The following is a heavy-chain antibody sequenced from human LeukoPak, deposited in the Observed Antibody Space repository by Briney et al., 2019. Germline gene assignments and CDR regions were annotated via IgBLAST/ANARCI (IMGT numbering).Heavy chain of an antibody. V-gene: IGHV3-23*01. D-gene: IGHD3-22*01. CDR2: ISGSGGST. Sequence: GGSLRLSCAASGFTFSNAWMSWVRQAPGKGLEWVSAISGSGGSTHYADSVKGRFTISRDNSKNTLYLQMNSLRAGDTAVYYCAKGRYDSSGYLKMYYFDYWGQGTLVTVSS. CDR3: AKGRYDSSGYLKMYYFDY. CDR1: GFTFSNAW. J-gene: IGHJ4*02.